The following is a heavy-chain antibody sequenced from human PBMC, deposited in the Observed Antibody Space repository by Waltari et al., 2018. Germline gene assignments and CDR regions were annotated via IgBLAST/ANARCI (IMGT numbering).Heavy chain of an antibody. CDR1: GFTFSSYG. Sequence: QVQLVESGGGVVQPGGSLRLSCAASGFTFSSYGMHWVRQAPGKGLEWVGFIRYDGSNKYYADSVKGRFTISRDNSKNTLYLQMNSLRAEDTAVYYCAKIVVATGYFDYWGQGTLVTVSS. J-gene: IGHJ4*02. D-gene: IGHD5-12*01. V-gene: IGHV3-30*02. CDR3: AKIVVATGYFDY. CDR2: IRYDGSNK.